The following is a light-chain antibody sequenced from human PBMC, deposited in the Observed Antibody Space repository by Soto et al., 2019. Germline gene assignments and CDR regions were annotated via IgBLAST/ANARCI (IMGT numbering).Light chain of an antibody. CDR2: DVS. CDR3: SSYTSSIVV. Sequence: QSVLTQPASVSGSPGQSITISCTGTSSDVGGYNYVSWYQQHPGKAPKLMIYDVSNRPSGVSNRFSGSKSGNTASLTISGLQAEDGAGYYCSSYTSSIVVFGGGTKLTVL. V-gene: IGLV2-14*01. J-gene: IGLJ2*01. CDR1: SSDVGGYNY.